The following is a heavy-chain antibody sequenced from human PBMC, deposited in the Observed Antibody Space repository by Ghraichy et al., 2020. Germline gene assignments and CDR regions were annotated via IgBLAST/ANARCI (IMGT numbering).Heavy chain of an antibody. J-gene: IGHJ4*02. Sequence: SETLSLTCTVSGGSISSYYWSWIRQPPGKGLEWIGYIYYSGSTNYNPSLKSRVTISVDTSKNQFSLKLSSVTAADTAVYYCARGDDFWSGYLVYWGQGTLVTVSS. CDR3: ARGDDFWSGYLVY. CDR1: GGSISSYY. CDR2: IYYSGST. D-gene: IGHD3-3*01. V-gene: IGHV4-59*01.